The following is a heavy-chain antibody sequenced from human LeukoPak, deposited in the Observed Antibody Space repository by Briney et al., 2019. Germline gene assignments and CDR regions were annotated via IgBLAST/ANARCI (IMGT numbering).Heavy chain of an antibody. Sequence: ASVKVSCKASGYTFTSYYMHWVRQAPGQGLEWMGIINPSGSSTSYAQKFQGRVTMTRDTSTSTVYMELSNLRSDDTAVYYCARDEVVAAPNYFGMVVWGQGTTVSVSS. V-gene: IGHV1-46*01. CDR3: ARDEVVAAPNYFGMVV. J-gene: IGHJ6*02. CDR1: GYTFTSYY. D-gene: IGHD2-15*01. CDR2: INPSGSST.